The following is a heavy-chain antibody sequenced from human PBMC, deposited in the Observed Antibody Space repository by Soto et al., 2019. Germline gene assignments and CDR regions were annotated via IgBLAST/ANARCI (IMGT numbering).Heavy chain of an antibody. CDR2: IIPIFGTA. V-gene: IGHV1-69*06. CDR1: GGTFSSYA. Sequence: QVQLVQSGAEVKKPGSSVKVSCKASGGTFSSYAISWVRQAPGQGLEWMGGIIPIFGTANYAQKFQGRVTITADKSTSTAYMELSSLRSEDTDVYDCAREKWIQLTTFYYYYGMDVWGQGTTVTVSS. J-gene: IGHJ6*02. CDR3: AREKWIQLTTFYYYYGMDV. D-gene: IGHD5-18*01.